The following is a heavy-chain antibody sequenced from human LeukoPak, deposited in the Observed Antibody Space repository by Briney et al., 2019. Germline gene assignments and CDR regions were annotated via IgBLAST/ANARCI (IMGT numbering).Heavy chain of an antibody. V-gene: IGHV4-34*01. D-gene: IGHD2-2*01. CDR2: INHSGST. Sequence: SETLSLTCAVYGGSFSGYYWSWIRQPPGKGLEWIGEINHSGSTNYNPSFKSRVTISVDTSKNQFSLKLSSVTAADTAVYYCARGGYCSSTSCYGDFDYWGQGTLVTVSS. J-gene: IGHJ4*02. CDR3: ARGGYCSSTSCYGDFDY. CDR1: GGSFSGYY.